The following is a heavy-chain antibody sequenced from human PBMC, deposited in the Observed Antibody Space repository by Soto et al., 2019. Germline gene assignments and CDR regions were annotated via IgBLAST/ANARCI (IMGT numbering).Heavy chain of an antibody. CDR3: ARDLRGYSYGYYYYYGMDV. J-gene: IGHJ6*02. Sequence: PEETLSLTCTVSGGSISSYYWSWIRQPPGKGLEWIGYIYYSGSTNYNPSLKSRVTISVGTSKNQFSLKLSSVTAADTAVYYCARDLRGYSYGYYYYYGMDVWGQGTTVTVSS. CDR1: GGSISSYY. CDR2: IYYSGST. D-gene: IGHD5-18*01. V-gene: IGHV4-59*01.